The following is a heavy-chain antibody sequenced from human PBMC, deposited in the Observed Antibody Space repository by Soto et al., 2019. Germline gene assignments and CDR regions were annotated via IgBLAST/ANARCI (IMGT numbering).Heavy chain of an antibody. CDR2: IYWDDDK. CDR3: AHDKLEATEY. D-gene: IGHD1-1*01. V-gene: IGHV2-5*02. Sequence: SGPTLVNPTQTLTLTCTFSGFSLSTSGVGVGWIRQPPRKALDWLALIYWDDDKFYSPSLKSRLTITKDTSKNQVVLTMTNVDPVDTGTYCCAHDKLEATEYWGQGTRVTVSS. J-gene: IGHJ4*02. CDR1: GFSLSTSGVG.